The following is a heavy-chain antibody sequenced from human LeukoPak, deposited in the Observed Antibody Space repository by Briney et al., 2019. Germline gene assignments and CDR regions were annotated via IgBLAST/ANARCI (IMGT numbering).Heavy chain of an antibody. CDR3: ARAGQQRTFDY. V-gene: IGHV4-30-2*01. J-gene: IGHJ4*02. Sequence: SETLSLTCAVSGGSISSGGYSWSWIRQPPGKGLEWIGYIYHSGSTNYNPSLKSRVTISVDKSKNQFSLKLSSVTAADTAVYYCARAGQQRTFDYWGQGTLVTVSS. CDR2: IYHSGST. CDR1: GGSISSGGYS. D-gene: IGHD6-25*01.